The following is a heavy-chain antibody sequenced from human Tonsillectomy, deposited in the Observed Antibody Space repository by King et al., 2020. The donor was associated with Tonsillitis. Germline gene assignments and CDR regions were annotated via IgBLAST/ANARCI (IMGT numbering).Heavy chain of an antibody. CDR2: ISSDGSNK. CDR3: ARDWEEVTYYFDN. D-gene: IGHD1-26*01. CDR1: GFTFSRYA. Sequence: VQLVESGGGVVQPGRSLRLSCVASGFTFSRYAMHWVRQAPGKGLEGVAVISSDGSNKFYADSVKGRFTISRDNSKNTLDLHMNSLGAEDTAVYYCARDWEEVTYYFDNWGQGTLVTVSS. J-gene: IGHJ4*02. V-gene: IGHV3-30-3*01.